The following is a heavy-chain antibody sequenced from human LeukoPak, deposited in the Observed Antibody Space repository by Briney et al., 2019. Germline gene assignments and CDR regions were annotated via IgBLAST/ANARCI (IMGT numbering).Heavy chain of an antibody. D-gene: IGHD2-15*01. CDR1: GFTFSSYA. CDR3: AREADCSGGSCYSGFDY. J-gene: IGHJ4*02. Sequence: GRSLRLSCAASGFTFSSYAMHWVRQAPGKGLEWVAFISYDGSNKYYADSVKGRFTISRDNSKNTLYLRMNSLRAEDTAVYYCAREADCSGGSCYSGFDYWGQGILVIVSS. CDR2: ISYDGSNK. V-gene: IGHV3-30-3*01.